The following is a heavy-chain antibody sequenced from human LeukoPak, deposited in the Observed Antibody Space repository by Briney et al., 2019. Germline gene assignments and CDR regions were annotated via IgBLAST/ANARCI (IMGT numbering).Heavy chain of an antibody. CDR1: GYTFTSYY. Sequence: GASVKVSCKASGYTFTSYYMHWVRQAPGQGLEWMGIINPSGGSTSYAQKFQGRVTMTRDTSTSTVYMELSSLRSEDTAVYYCARDGSRNDILTGSPGRNWFDPWGQGTLVTVSS. V-gene: IGHV1-46*01. J-gene: IGHJ5*02. CDR2: INPSGGST. CDR3: ARDGSRNDILTGSPGRNWFDP. D-gene: IGHD3-9*01.